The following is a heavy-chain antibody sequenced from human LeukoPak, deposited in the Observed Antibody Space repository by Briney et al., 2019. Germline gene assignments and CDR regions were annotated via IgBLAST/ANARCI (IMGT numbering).Heavy chain of an antibody. V-gene: IGHV3-23*01. CDR1: GFTFSSYS. J-gene: IGHJ4*02. Sequence: QTGGSLRLSCAASGFTFSSYSMNWVRQAPGKGLGWVSAISGGGSSTYYAGSVKARFTISRDNSKNTLYLQIQALRAEETAIYYCANLRPSGGDYWGQGTLVTVSS. CDR3: ANLRPSGGDY. CDR2: ISGGGSST. D-gene: IGHD1-26*01.